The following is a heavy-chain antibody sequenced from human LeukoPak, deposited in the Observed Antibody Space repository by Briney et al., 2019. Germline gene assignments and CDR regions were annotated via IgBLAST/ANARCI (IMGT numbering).Heavy chain of an antibody. J-gene: IGHJ6*02. Sequence: GGSLRLSCAASGFTFSSYGMHWVRQAPGKGLEWVAVISYDRSNKYYADSVKGRFTISRDNSKNTLYLQMNSLRAEDTAVYYCAKDQGYSYGEVLYGMDVWGQGTTVTVSS. CDR2: ISYDRSNK. CDR1: GFTFSSYG. CDR3: AKDQGYSYGEVLYGMDV. V-gene: IGHV3-30*18. D-gene: IGHD5-18*01.